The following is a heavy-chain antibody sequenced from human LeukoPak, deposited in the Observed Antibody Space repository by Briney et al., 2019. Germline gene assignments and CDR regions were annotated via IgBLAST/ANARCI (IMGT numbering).Heavy chain of an antibody. D-gene: IGHD6-13*01. J-gene: IGHJ4*02. Sequence: GGSLRLSCAASGFTFSSYAMHWVRQAPGKGLEWVAVISYDGSNKYYADSVKGRFTISRDNSKNTLYLQMNSLGAEDTAVYYCARDEIAAADYYFDYWGQGTLVTVSS. V-gene: IGHV3-30-3*01. CDR3: ARDEIAAADYYFDY. CDR2: ISYDGSNK. CDR1: GFTFSSYA.